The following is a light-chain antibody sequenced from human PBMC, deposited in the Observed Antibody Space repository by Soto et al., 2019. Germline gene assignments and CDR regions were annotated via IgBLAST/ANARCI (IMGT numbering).Light chain of an antibody. V-gene: IGLV2-14*01. J-gene: IGLJ1*01. Sequence: QSVLTQPASVSWSPGQSITISCTGTSRDVGGYNYVSWYQQHPGKAPKLMIYDVSNRPSGVSNRFSGSKSGNTASLTISGLQAEDEADYYCRSYTXSSTYVFGTGTKVTVL. CDR2: DVS. CDR1: SRDVGGYNY. CDR3: RSYTXSSTYV.